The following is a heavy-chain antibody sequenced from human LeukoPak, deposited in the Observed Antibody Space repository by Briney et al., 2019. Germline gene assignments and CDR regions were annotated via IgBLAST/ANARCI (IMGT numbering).Heavy chain of an antibody. Sequence: SETLSLTCTVSGGSISSSSYYWGWIRQPPGKGLEWIGSIYYSGSTYYNPSLKSRVTISVDTSKNQFSLKLSSVTAADTAVYYCARGYSSSWSVVDYWGQGTLVTVSS. D-gene: IGHD6-13*01. V-gene: IGHV4-39*01. CDR1: GGSISSSSYY. CDR3: ARGYSSSWSVVDY. CDR2: IYYSGST. J-gene: IGHJ4*02.